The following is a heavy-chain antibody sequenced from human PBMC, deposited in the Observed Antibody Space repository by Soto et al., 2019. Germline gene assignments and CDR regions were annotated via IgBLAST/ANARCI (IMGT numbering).Heavy chain of an antibody. D-gene: IGHD4-17*01. V-gene: IGHV4-34*01. J-gene: IGHJ4*02. CDR2: INHSGST. CDR1: GGSFSGYY. CDR3: ARHPPYGPLDY. Sequence: SETLSLTCAVYGGSFSGYYWSWIRQPPGKGLEWIGEINHSGSTNYNPSLKSRVTISVDTSKNQFSLRLTSVTAVDTAVYYCARHPPYGPLDYWGQGTLVTVSS.